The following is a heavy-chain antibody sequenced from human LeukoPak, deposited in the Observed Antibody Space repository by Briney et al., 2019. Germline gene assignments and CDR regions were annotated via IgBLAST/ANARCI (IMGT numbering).Heavy chain of an antibody. J-gene: IGHJ6*02. CDR3: VRGGRYIRRRLDV. CDR1: GGSISSYY. V-gene: IGHV4-59*01. D-gene: IGHD3-16*01. CDR2: IYSSGGT. Sequence: SSETLSLTCTVSGGSISSYYWSWIRQPPGKGLEWIGYIYSSGGTNYSPSLKSRVTISVDTSKNQFSLKVSSVTAADTAVYYCVRGGRYIRRRLDVWGQGTTVTVSS.